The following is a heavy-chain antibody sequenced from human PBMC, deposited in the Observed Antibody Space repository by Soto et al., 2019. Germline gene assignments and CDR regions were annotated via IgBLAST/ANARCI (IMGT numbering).Heavy chain of an antibody. CDR3: ARDGTYGDYPFDY. CDR2: IWYDGSNK. Sequence: PGGSLRLSCAASGFTFSSYSMNWVRQAPGKGLEWVAVIWYDGSNKYYADSVKGRFTISRDNSKNTLYLQMNSLRAEDTAVYYCARDGTYGDYPFDYWGQGTLVTVSS. D-gene: IGHD4-17*01. V-gene: IGHV3-33*08. CDR1: GFTFSSYS. J-gene: IGHJ4*02.